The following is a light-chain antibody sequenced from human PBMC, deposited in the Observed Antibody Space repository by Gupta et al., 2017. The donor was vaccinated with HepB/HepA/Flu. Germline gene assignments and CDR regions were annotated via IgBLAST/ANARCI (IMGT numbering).Light chain of an antibody. Sequence: SYGPTQPPSGSVARGKTARITCGGNNIGSKSVHWYQQKPGQAPVLVVYDDSDRPSGIPERFSGSNSGNTATLTISRVEAGDEADYYCQVWDSSSDHVVFGGGTKLTVL. CDR3: QVWDSSSDHVV. V-gene: IGLV3-21*03. J-gene: IGLJ2*01. CDR1: NIGSKS. CDR2: DDS.